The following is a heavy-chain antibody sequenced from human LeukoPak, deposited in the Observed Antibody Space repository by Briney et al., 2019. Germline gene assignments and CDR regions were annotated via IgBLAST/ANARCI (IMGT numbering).Heavy chain of an antibody. CDR3: AKDRGSSGWYLNY. CDR1: GFTFSSHT. CDR2: ISWNSGSI. V-gene: IGHV3-9*01. D-gene: IGHD6-19*01. Sequence: GGSLRLSCAASGFTFSSHTMNWVRQTPGKALEWVSGISWNSGSIGYADSVKGRFTISRDNAKNSLYLQMNSLRAEDTALYYCAKDRGSSGWYLNYWGQGTLVTVSS. J-gene: IGHJ4*02.